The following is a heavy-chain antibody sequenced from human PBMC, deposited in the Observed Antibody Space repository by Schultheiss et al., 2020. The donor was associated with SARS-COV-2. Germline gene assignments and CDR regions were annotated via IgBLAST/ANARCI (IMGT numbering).Heavy chain of an antibody. CDR2: INPSGGST. Sequence: ASVKVSCKASGYTFTSYYMHWVRQAPGQGLEWMGIINPSGGSTSYAQKFQGRVTMTRDTSTSTVYMELSSLRSEDTAVYYCARVGEGTLGDYYYYGMDVWGQGTTVTVSS. V-gene: IGHV1-46*01. CDR1: GYTFTSYY. CDR3: ARVGEGTLGDYYYYGMDV. J-gene: IGHJ6*02. D-gene: IGHD3-10*01.